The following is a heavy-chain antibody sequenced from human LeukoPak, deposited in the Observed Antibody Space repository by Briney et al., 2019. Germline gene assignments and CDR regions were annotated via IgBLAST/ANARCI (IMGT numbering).Heavy chain of an antibody. CDR3: ARVSDILTGYVNRFDY. Sequence: GGSLRLSCAASGFTFSSYSMNWVRQAPGKGLEWVSSISSSSSYIYYADSVKGRFTISRGNAKNSLYLQMNSLRAEDTAVYYCARVSDILTGYVNRFDYWGQGTLVTVSS. J-gene: IGHJ4*02. CDR1: GFTFSSYS. D-gene: IGHD3-9*01. CDR2: ISSSSSYI. V-gene: IGHV3-21*01.